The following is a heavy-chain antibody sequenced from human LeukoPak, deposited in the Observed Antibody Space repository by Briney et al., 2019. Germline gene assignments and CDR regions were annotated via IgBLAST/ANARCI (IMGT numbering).Heavy chain of an antibody. CDR2: IYTTGIT. D-gene: IGHD6-19*01. CDR3: ARTTSGWYYFDY. Sequence: SETLSLTCTVSGGSIRSYYWNWIRQPAGKGLEWIGRIYTTGITNYNPSLKSRVTMSVDTSKNDFSLKLSSVTAADTAVYYCARTTSGWYYFDYWGQGTLVTVSS. V-gene: IGHV4-4*07. J-gene: IGHJ4*02. CDR1: GGSIRSYY.